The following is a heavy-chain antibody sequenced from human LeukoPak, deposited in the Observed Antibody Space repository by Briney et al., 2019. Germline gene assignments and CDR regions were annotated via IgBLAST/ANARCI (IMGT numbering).Heavy chain of an antibody. V-gene: IGHV3-21*01. CDR1: GFTFSSYS. D-gene: IGHD1-1*01. Sequence: GGSLRLSCAASGFTFSSYSMNWVRQAPGKGLEWVSSMSSSTNYIYYADSVKGRFTISRDNAKNSLYLQMNSLRAEDTAVYYCARDNLDDFDYWGQGTLVTVSS. CDR2: MSSSTNYI. J-gene: IGHJ4*02. CDR3: ARDNLDDFDY.